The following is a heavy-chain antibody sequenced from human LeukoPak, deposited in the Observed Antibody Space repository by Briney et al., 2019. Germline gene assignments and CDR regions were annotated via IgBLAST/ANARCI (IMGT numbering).Heavy chain of an antibody. V-gene: IGHV1-2*02. CDR2: INPNSGGS. D-gene: IGHD3-22*01. Sequence: GASVKVSCKASGYTFTGYYIHWVRQAPGQGLEWMGWINPNSGGSYSTQKFQGRVTMTRDTSISTAYMELSRLRSDDTAVYYCARGYDSSGYYPYYYYGMDVWGQGTTVTVSS. CDR3: ARGYDSSGYYPYYYYGMDV. J-gene: IGHJ6*02. CDR1: GYTFTGYY.